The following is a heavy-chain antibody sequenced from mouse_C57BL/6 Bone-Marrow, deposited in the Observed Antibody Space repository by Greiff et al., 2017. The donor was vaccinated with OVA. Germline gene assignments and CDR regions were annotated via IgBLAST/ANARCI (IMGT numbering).Heavy chain of an antibody. V-gene: IGHV1-54*01. D-gene: IGHD2-5*01. J-gene: IGHJ3*01. Sequence: QVQLQQSGAELVRPATSVKVSCKASGYAFTNYLIEWVKQRPGQGLEWIGVINPGSGGTNYNEKFKGKATLTADKSSSTAYMQLSSLTSEDSAVYFCARGYSNYPFAYWGQGTLVTVSA. CDR3: ARGYSNYPFAY. CDR2: INPGSGGT. CDR1: GYAFTNYL.